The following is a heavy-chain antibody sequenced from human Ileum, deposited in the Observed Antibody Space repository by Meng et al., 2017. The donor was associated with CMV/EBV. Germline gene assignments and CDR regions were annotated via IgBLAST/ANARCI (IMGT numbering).Heavy chain of an antibody. CDR1: GDSISNYF. CDR2: ISHSGNI. Sequence: QVHLQAAGPGRVRPTETLAPTCTVSGDSISNYFWSWIRQTAGKTLEWIGRISHSGNINYIPSLKGRVTMSLDTSNNQIFLNLTSVTAADTALYYCARGESRGYYYFDYWGQGILVTVSS. D-gene: IGHD3-22*01. J-gene: IGHJ4*02. V-gene: IGHV4-4*07. CDR3: ARGESRGYYYFDY.